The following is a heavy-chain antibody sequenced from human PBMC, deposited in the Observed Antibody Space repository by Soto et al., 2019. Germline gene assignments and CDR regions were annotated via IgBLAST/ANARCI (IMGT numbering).Heavy chain of an antibody. V-gene: IGHV3-23*01. CDR3: SKDTSSHYVGGFDM. CDR1: GFTVSNYP. J-gene: IGHJ3*02. Sequence: PGGSQRVSGAACGFTVSNYPMSWVRQTPWRGPEWVSGISRSGVTTYYADSVKGRFTISRDHSKKTLSLKMNSLRAEDTAVYYCSKDTSSHYVGGFDMCGQLTMVT. CDR2: ISRSGVTT. D-gene: IGHD4-4*01.